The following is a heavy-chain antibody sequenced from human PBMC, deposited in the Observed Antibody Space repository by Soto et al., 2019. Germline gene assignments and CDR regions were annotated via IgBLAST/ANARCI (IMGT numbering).Heavy chain of an antibody. CDR3: DRGRTLVRGVIRWYFDL. Sequence: QVRLQESGPGLVRPSQTLSLTCTVSDVTTSSGSYFWTWVRRAPGKALEWIGDLRLRGGTLYTPSLKGRVSLSVDVWRNQFFRRLNSASGADTAVYYCDRGRTLVRGVIRWYFDLWGQGTLVTV. J-gene: IGHJ2*01. CDR1: DVTTSSGSYF. V-gene: IGHV4-31*04. D-gene: IGHD3-10*01. CDR2: LRLRGGT.